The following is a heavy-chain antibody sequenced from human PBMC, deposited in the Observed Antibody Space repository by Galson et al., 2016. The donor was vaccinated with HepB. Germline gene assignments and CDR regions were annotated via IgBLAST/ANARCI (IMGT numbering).Heavy chain of an antibody. CDR2: IYSGGST. D-gene: IGHD4-17*01. Sequence: SLRLSCAASGFTVSSNYMNWVRQAPGKGLEWVSVIYSGGSTYYADSVKGRFTISRDNSKNTLYLQMNSLRAEDTAVYYCARDRAYGDQVLDYWGQGTLVTVSS. CDR1: GFTVSSNY. J-gene: IGHJ4*02. CDR3: ARDRAYGDQVLDY. V-gene: IGHV3-53*01.